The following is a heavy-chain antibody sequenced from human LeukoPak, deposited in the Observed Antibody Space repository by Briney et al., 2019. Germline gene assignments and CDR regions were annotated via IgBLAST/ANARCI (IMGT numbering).Heavy chain of an antibody. CDR3: ARGPAIAAAGRGFDY. V-gene: IGHV4-39*01. CDR2: IHYTGST. CDR1: GGPISSSSYY. J-gene: IGHJ4*02. D-gene: IGHD6-13*01. Sequence: SETLSLTCTVSGGPISSSSYYWGWIRQPPGKGLEWIASIHYTGSTYYTPSLKSRVTISVDRSKNQLSLNLNSVTAADTAVYYCARGPAIAAAGRGFDYWGQGTLVTVSS.